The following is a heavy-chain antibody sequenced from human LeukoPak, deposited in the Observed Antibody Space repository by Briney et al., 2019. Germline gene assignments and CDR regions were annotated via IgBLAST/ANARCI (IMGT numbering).Heavy chain of an antibody. V-gene: IGHV4-34*01. CDR3: ARGHGDYALGWFDP. Sequence: PSETLSLTCAVYGGSFSGYYWSWIRQPPGKGLEWIGEINHSGSTNYNPSLKSRVTISVDTSKNQFSLKLSSVTAADTAVYYCARGHGDYALGWFDPWGQGTLVTVSS. J-gene: IGHJ5*02. CDR2: INHSGST. D-gene: IGHD4-17*01. CDR1: GGSFSGYY.